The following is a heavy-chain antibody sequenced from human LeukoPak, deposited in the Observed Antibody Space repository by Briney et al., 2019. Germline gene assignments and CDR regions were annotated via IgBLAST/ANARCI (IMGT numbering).Heavy chain of an antibody. Sequence: PGGSLRLSCAASGLTVNNNYMNWVRQAPGKGLERVSALYIGGNTYYADSVRGRFTISRDNSKNTLYLQTNSLRAEDTAIYYCMTAAGYNFGQYWGQGTLVTVSS. D-gene: IGHD5-18*01. CDR2: LYIGGNT. J-gene: IGHJ4*02. CDR1: GLTVNNNY. V-gene: IGHV3-53*01. CDR3: MTAAGYNFGQY.